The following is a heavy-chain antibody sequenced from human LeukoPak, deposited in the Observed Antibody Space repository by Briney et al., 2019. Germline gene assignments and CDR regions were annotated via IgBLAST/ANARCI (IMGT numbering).Heavy chain of an antibody. J-gene: IGHJ5*02. V-gene: IGHV4-4*07. CDR3: ARGVSWYNWFDP. CDR1: GGSMNTFY. CDR2: IYSSGTT. D-gene: IGHD6-13*01. Sequence: PSETLSLTCTVSGGSMNTFYWHWIRRPAGKGLEWVGCIYSSGTTNYNPSLKSRVIMSLDTSQNQFSLTLRSVTAAATAVYYCARGVSWYNWFDPWGQGTLVTVSS.